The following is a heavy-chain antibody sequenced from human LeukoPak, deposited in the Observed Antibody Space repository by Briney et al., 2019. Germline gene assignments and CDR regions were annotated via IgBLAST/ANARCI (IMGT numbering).Heavy chain of an antibody. CDR3: ATLWFGELSFDY. Sequence: ASVKVSCKASGYTFTGYYMLWVRQAPGKGLEWMGGFDPEDGETIYAQKFQGRVTMTEDTSTDTAYMELSSLRSEDTAVYYCATLWFGELSFDYWGQGTLVTVSS. V-gene: IGHV1-24*01. CDR2: FDPEDGET. J-gene: IGHJ4*02. CDR1: GYTFTGYY. D-gene: IGHD3-10*01.